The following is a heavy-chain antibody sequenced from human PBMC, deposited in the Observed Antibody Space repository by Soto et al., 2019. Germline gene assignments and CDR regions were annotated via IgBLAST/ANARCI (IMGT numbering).Heavy chain of an antibody. Sequence: ESGGGLVQPGGSLRLSCAASGFTFSSFPMSWVRQAPGKGLEWVSIIGGSGGSTHYADSVKGRFAISRDNSKNTLYLQMNSLRAEDTAVYYCAKDQYCSGGSCYGMDVWGQGTTVTVSS. CDR3: AKDQYCSGGSCYGMDV. J-gene: IGHJ6*02. CDR2: IGGSGGST. V-gene: IGHV3-23*01. D-gene: IGHD2-15*01. CDR1: GFTFSSFP.